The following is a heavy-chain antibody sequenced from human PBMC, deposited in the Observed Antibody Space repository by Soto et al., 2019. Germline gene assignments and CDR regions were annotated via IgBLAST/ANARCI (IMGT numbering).Heavy chain of an antibody. CDR2: ISSSGDTG. V-gene: IGHV3-11*01. CDR3: ARDRGAVVGQYFDY. D-gene: IGHD6-19*01. Sequence: QVQLVESGGGLVKPGGSLRLSCAASGFTFSAYYMSWIRQAPGKGLEWMSYISSSGDTGNYADSVKGRFTVSRDNAKNSLYLQINSLRAQDTAVYYCARDRGAVVGQYFDYWGQGTLVTVSS. CDR1: GFTFSAYY. J-gene: IGHJ4*02.